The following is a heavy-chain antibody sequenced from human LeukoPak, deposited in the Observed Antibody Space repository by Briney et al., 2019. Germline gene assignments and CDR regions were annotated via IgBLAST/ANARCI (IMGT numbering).Heavy chain of an antibody. CDR3: AKDDYDSSGYQGNAFDI. V-gene: IGHV3-23*01. CDR2: INEDGGTT. CDR1: GFTFNNYA. Sequence: SGGSLRLSCAASGFTFNNYAMSWVRQAPGKGLEWVSGINEDGGTTFYADSVKGRFTISRDNSKNTLYLQMNSLRAEDTAVYYCAKDDYDSSGYQGNAFDIWGQGTMVTVSS. J-gene: IGHJ3*02. D-gene: IGHD3-22*01.